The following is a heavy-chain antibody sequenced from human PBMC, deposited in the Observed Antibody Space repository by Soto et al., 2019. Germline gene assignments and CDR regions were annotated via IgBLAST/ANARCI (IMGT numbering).Heavy chain of an antibody. D-gene: IGHD3-10*01. CDR1: GASMSEYF. Sequence: SETLSLTCSVSGASMSEYFWSWIRQSPGKGLEWIGYIYYLGSTDYNPSLKSRVTISVDTSKRQFSLRLTSVTAADTAVYYCARDGYDGSGSPYPAYWGPGTQVTVSS. CDR2: IYYLGST. J-gene: IGHJ4*02. V-gene: IGHV4-59*01. CDR3: ARDGYDGSGSPYPAY.